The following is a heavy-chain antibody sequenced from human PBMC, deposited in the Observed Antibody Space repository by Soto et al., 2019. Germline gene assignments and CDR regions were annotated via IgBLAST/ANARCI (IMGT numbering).Heavy chain of an antibody. CDR3: ASVYYYYYYMDV. CDR2: INHSGST. V-gene: IGHV4-34*01. Sequence: SWIRQPPGKGLEWIGEINHSGSTNYNPSLKSRVTISVDTSKNQFSLKLSSVTAEDTAVYYCASVYYYYYYMDVWGKGTTVTVPS. J-gene: IGHJ6*03.